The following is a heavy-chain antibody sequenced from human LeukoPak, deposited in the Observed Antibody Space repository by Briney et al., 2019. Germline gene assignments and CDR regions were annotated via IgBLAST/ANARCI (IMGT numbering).Heavy chain of an antibody. J-gene: IGHJ4*02. CDR2: IYYSGST. D-gene: IGHD2-2*02. V-gene: IGHV4-59*01. CDR3: ARGGNVVVPAAIPFDY. CDR1: GGSISSYY. Sequence: SETLSLTCTGSGGSISSYYWSWLRQPPGKGLEGIGYIYYSGSTNYNPSLKSRVTISVDTSKNQFSLKLSPVTAADTAAYYCARGGNVVVPAAIPFDYWGQGTLVTVSS.